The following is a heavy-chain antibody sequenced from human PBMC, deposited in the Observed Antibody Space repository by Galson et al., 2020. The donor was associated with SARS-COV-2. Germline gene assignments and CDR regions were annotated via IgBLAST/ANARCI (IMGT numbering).Heavy chain of an antibody. D-gene: IGHD6-13*01. V-gene: IGHV3-23*01. J-gene: IGHJ6*02. CDR2: ISGSGDTT. Sequence: GGSLRLSCAASGFTFSSYAMNWVRQAPGEGLEWVSAISGSGDTTHYAGSVKGRFTISRDNSKNTLYMQMNSVRAEDTAVYYCAKRLYSSSQSETRGMDFWGHGATVTVSS. CDR1: GFTFSSYA. CDR3: AKRLYSSSQSETRGMDF.